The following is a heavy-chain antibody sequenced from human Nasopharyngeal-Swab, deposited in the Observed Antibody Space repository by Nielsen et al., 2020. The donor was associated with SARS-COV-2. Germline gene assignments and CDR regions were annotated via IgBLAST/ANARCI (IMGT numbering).Heavy chain of an antibody. CDR3: AKDRGGRSLDS. V-gene: IGHV3-30-3*02. CDR1: GFNFTSYA. CDR2: VSYDGTNT. Sequence: GGSLRLSCSASGFNFTSYAIHCVRQPPGKGLEWVAVVSYDGTNTFYADSVKGRFAISRDNSKSMVSLQMNSLRSEDTAVYYCAKDRGGRSLDSWGQGTLVTVSS. J-gene: IGHJ4*02. D-gene: IGHD3-16*01.